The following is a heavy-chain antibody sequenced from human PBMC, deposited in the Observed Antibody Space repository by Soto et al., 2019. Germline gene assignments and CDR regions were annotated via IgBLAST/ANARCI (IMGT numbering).Heavy chain of an antibody. CDR3: ARDRSGWVFED. D-gene: IGHD6-19*01. CDR1: GYIFTTYG. Sequence: QVQLVQSGAEVKKPGASVKVSCKASGYIFTTYGISWVRQAPGQGLEWLGWISAYDGDTNYAQKFRGRVTVTTDTSTRTVYMELRSLRSDDTAVYYCARDRSGWVFEDWGQGTLVIVSS. V-gene: IGHV1-18*01. CDR2: ISAYDGDT. J-gene: IGHJ1*01.